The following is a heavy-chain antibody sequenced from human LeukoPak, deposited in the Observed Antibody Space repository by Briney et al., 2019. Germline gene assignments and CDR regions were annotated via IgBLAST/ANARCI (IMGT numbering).Heavy chain of an antibody. CDR2: FDPEYGEK. CDR3: ATGIMIPAGFDY. D-gene: IGHD3-16*01. CDR1: GDTLSQLT. J-gene: IGHJ4*02. V-gene: IGHV1-24*01. Sequence: ASVKVSCKISGDTLSQLTIHWVRQAPGEGLEKMGRFDPEYGEKVFSQTFQGRVTMTGDTSTNTAYMELSSLRSEDTAVYYCATGIMIPAGFDYWGQGTLVTVSS.